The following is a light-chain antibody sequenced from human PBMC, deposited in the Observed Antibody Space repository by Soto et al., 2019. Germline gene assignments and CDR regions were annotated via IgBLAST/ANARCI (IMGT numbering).Light chain of an antibody. CDR2: EVS. CDR3: SSYTSSTTVV. V-gene: IGLV2-14*01. CDR1: SSDVGGYNY. Sequence: QSVLTQPASVSGSPGQSITISCTGTSSDVGGYNYVSWYQQHPGKAPKLMIYEVSNRPSGVSNRFSGSKSGNTASLTISGLQADDEADYYCSSYTSSTTVVFGGGTKGTV. J-gene: IGLJ2*01.